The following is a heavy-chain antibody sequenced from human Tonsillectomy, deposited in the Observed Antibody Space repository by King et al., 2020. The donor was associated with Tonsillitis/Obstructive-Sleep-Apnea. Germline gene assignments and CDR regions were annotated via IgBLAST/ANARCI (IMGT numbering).Heavy chain of an antibody. V-gene: IGHV3-33*01. Sequence: VQLVESGGGVVQPGRSLRLACAASGFTFSSYGMHWVRQAPGKGLEWVAVIWYDGSNKYYADSVKGRFTISRDNSKNTLYLQMDSLRAEDTAVYYCARGWAVNSAAFVMWGQGTMVTVSS. CDR3: ARGWAVNSAAFVM. J-gene: IGHJ3*02. D-gene: IGHD4-23*01. CDR1: GFTFSSYG. CDR2: IWYDGSNK.